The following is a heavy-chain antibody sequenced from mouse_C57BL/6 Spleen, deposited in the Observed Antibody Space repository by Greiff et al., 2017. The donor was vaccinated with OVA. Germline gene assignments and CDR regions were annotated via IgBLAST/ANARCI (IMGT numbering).Heavy chain of an antibody. CDR2: ISSGSRTI. CDR1: GFTFSDYG. V-gene: IGHV5-17*01. D-gene: IGHD4-1*01. Sequence: EVKLVESGGGLVKPGGSLKLSCAASGFTFSDYGMHWVRQAPEKWLEWVAYISSGSRTIYSADTVKGRFTISRDNAKNTLFLQMTSLRSEDTAMYYCARDSLGRGYFDVWGTGTTVTVSS. J-gene: IGHJ1*03. CDR3: ARDSLGRGYFDV.